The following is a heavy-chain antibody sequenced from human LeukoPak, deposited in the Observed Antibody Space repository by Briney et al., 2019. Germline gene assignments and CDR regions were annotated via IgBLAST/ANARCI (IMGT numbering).Heavy chain of an antibody. D-gene: IGHD3-3*01. V-gene: IGHV1-18*01. J-gene: IGHJ4*02. Sequence: ASVKVSCKASGYTFTSYGISWVRQAPGQGLEWMGWISAYNGNTNYAQKLQGRVTMTTDTSTSTAYMELRSLRPDDTAVYYCARDVVTIFGVVTWNRDYWGQGTLVTISS. CDR3: ARDVVTIFGVVTWNRDY. CDR2: ISAYNGNT. CDR1: GYTFTSYG.